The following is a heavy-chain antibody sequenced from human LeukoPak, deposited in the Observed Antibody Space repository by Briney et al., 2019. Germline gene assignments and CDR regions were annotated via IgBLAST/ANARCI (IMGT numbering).Heavy chain of an antibody. Sequence: SETLSLTCTVSGGSISSYYWSWIRQPPRKGLEWIGYVYYSGGTYYNPSLKSRVTISVDTSKNQSSLKLSSVTAADTAVYYCASHSGGYAYWGQGTLVTVSS. V-gene: IGHV4-59*12. CDR3: ASHSGGYAY. CDR2: VYYSGGT. D-gene: IGHD5-12*01. J-gene: IGHJ4*02. CDR1: GGSISSYY.